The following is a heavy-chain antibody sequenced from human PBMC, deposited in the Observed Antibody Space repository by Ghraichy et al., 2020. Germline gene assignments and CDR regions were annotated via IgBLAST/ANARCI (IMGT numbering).Heavy chain of an antibody. Sequence: SETLSLTCTVSGGSISSYYWSWIRQPPGKGLEWIGYIYYSGSTNYNPSLKSRVNISVDTSKNQFSLKLSSVTAADTAVYYCGRENYYGSGSYYFDYWGQGTLVTVSS. V-gene: IGHV4-59*01. CDR3: GRENYYGSGSYYFDY. CDR1: GGSISSYY. D-gene: IGHD3-10*01. CDR2: IYYSGST. J-gene: IGHJ4*02.